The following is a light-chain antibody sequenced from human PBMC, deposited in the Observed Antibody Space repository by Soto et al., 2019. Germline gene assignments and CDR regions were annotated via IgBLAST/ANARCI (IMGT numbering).Light chain of an antibody. CDR1: QSVSSSY. Sequence: EIVLTQSPGTLSLSPGERATLSCRASQSVSSSYLAWYQQKPGQAPRLLIYGASSRATGIPDRFSGSGSGTDYTLNISRLEPEDLAVYYCQQYGSSSYTFGQGTKLEIK. CDR3: QQYGSSSYT. J-gene: IGKJ2*01. V-gene: IGKV3-20*01. CDR2: GAS.